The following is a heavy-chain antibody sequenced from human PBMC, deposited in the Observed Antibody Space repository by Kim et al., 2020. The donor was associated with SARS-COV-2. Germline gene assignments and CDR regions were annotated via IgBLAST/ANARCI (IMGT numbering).Heavy chain of an antibody. V-gene: IGHV5-51*01. CDR1: GYSFTSYW. CDR2: IYPGDADT. J-gene: IGHJ4*02. Sequence: GESLKISCKGSGYSFTSYWIGWVRQMPGKGLEWMGIIYPGDADTRYSPSFQGQVTISADKSISTAYLQWSSLKASDSALYYCARRGYCSTTSCYSFDYWGQGTLVTVSS. CDR3: ARRGYCSTTSCYSFDY. D-gene: IGHD2-2*02.